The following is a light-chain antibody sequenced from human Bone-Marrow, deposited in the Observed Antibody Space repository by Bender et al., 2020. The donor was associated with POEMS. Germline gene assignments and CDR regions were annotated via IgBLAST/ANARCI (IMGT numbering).Light chain of an antibody. Sequence: SYVLTQPPSVSVAPGQTARITCGGDNLGSQSVHWYQQKPGQAPVLFVFDDGDRPSGIPDRFSGSISGDTATLTISRVAAGDEADYYCQVWDSSTVHYVFGGGTKVTVL. V-gene: IGLV3-21*02. CDR2: DDG. CDR3: QVWDSSTVHYV. J-gene: IGLJ1*01. CDR1: NLGSQS.